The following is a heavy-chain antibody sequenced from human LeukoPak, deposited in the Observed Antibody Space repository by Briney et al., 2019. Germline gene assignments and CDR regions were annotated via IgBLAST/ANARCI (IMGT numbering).Heavy chain of an antibody. D-gene: IGHD3-16*02. V-gene: IGHV3-9*01. CDR2: ISWNSGSI. CDR3: AKDKGLRLGELSILDFDY. Sequence: GRSLRLSCAASGFTFDDYATHWVRQAPGKGLEWVSGISWNSGSIGYADSVEGRFTISRDNAKNSLYLQMNSLRAEDTALYYCAKDKGLRLGELSILDFDYWGQGTLVTVSS. CDR1: GFTFDDYA. J-gene: IGHJ4*02.